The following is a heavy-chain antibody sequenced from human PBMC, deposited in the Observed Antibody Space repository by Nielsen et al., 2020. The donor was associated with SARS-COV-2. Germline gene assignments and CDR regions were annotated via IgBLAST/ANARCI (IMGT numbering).Heavy chain of an antibody. CDR2: ISSSGYYI. CDR1: GFTFSSYT. J-gene: IGHJ4*02. Sequence: GGSLRLSCAASGFTFSSYTMNWVRQAPGKGLEWVSSISSSGYYIYYADSVKGRFTISRDNAKNSLSLQMNSLRAEDTAVYYCARDLYYYGPLDYWGQGTLVTVSS. CDR3: ARDLYYYGPLDY. D-gene: IGHD3-10*01. V-gene: IGHV3-21*01.